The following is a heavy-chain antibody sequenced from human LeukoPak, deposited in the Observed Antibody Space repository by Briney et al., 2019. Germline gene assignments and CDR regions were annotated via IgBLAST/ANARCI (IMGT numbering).Heavy chain of an antibody. CDR2: INTNTGNP. D-gene: IGHD2-15*01. CDR3: AREIEWVRSGGSCYYDY. Sequence: GASVKVSCKASGYTFTTYAMNWVRQAPGQGLEWMGWINTNTGNPTYAQGFTGRFVFSLDTSVSTAYLQISSLKAEDTAVYYCAREIEWVRSGGSCYYDYWGQGTLVTVSS. V-gene: IGHV7-4-1*02. CDR1: GYTFTTYA. J-gene: IGHJ4*02.